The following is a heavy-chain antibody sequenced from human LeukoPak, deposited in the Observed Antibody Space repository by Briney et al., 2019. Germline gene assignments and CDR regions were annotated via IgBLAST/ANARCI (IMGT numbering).Heavy chain of an antibody. CDR1: GYSISSGYY. V-gene: IGHV4-38-2*02. Sequence: SETLSLTCTVSGYSISSGYYWGWIRQPPGKGLEWIGSIYHSGSTYYNPSLKSRVTISVDTSKNQFSLKLSSVTAADTAVYYCARDQYYDSSGYYYVNAFDTWGQGTMVTVSS. D-gene: IGHD3-22*01. CDR3: ARDQYYDSSGYYYVNAFDT. J-gene: IGHJ3*02. CDR2: IYHSGST.